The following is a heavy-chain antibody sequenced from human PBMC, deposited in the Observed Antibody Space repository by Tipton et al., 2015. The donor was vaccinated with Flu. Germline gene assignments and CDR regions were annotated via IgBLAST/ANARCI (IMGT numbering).Heavy chain of an antibody. CDR2: IKQDGSKI. Sequence: SLRLSCAASGFIFSDYWMLWFRQAPGKGLEWVANIKQDGSKIYYVSSVRGRFTISRDNARNSVYLQMNVLTAEDTAVYYCAGGGVSPGHYWGQGTLVTVSS. J-gene: IGHJ4*02. CDR3: AGGGVSPGHY. CDR1: GFIFSDYW. D-gene: IGHD3-10*01. V-gene: IGHV3-7*01.